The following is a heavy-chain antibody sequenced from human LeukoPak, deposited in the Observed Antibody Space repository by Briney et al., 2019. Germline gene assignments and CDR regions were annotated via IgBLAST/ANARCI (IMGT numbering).Heavy chain of an antibody. CDR2: IYPNNSDS. J-gene: IGHJ4*02. Sequence: GESLKISCKGSGYSFYTYWIAWVRQMPGKGLEWMGTIYPNNSDSRYNPSFRGQVTISVDRSITTAYLLWKSLKASDTAIYYCALSNEAFDSAGYFDYWGQGTLVTVSS. CDR3: ALSNEAFDSAGYFDY. CDR1: GYSFYTYW. D-gene: IGHD3-22*01. V-gene: IGHV5-51*01.